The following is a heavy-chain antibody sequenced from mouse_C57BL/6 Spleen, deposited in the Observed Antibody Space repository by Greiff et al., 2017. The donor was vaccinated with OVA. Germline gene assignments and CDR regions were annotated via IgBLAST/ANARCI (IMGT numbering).Heavy chain of an antibody. CDR2: IDPSDSYP. Sequence: VQLQQPGAELVKPGASVKLSCKASGYTFTSYWMQWVKQRPGQGLEWIGEIDPSDSYPNYNQKFKGKATLTVDTSSSTAYRQLISLTSEDSAVSDCARPPPGGLWYFDVWGTGTTVTVSS. D-gene: IGHD3-3*01. CDR1: GYTFTSYW. J-gene: IGHJ1*03. CDR3: ARPPPGGLWYFDV. V-gene: IGHV1-50*01.